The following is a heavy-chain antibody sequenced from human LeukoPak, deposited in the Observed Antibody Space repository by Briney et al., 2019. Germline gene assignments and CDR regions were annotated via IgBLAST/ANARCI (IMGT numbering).Heavy chain of an antibody. CDR2: TYTSGNYI. Sequence: PGGSLRLSCEASGFTFSNYGMNWVRQAPGKGLEWVSFTYTSGNYIYYGDSGKGRLTISRDNARDLLFLQMNGLRAEDTAVYYCARGRGITLLRGVAMSDGFDIWGQGAMVAVSS. CDR1: GFTFSNYG. V-gene: IGHV3-21*06. J-gene: IGHJ3*02. D-gene: IGHD3-10*01. CDR3: ARGRGITLLRGVAMSDGFDI.